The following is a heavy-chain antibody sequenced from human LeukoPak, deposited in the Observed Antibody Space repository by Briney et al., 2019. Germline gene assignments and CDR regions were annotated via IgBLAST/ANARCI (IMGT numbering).Heavy chain of an antibody. CDR3: ARGAGYSVDYYYYYMDV. J-gene: IGHJ6*03. D-gene: IGHD5-24*01. CDR2: IYYSGST. Sequence: PSETLSLTCAVYGGSFSGYYWSWIRQPPGKGLEWIGYIYYSGSTNYNPSLKSRVTISVDTSKNQFSLKLSSVTAADTAVYYCARGAGYSVDYYYYYMDVWGKGTTVTVSS. CDR1: GGSFSGYY. V-gene: IGHV4-59*01.